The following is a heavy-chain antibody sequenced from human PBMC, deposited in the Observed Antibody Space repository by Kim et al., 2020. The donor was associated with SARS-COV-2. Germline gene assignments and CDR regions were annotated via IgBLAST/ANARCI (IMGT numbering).Heavy chain of an antibody. CDR1: GFTFSSYG. Sequence: GGSLRLSCAASGFTFSSYGMHWVRQAPGKGLEWVAVISYDGSNKYYADSVKGRFTISRDNSKNTLYLQMNSLRAEDTAVYYCAKGTSHPIMITLGGVIAPFDYWGQGTRVTVSS. CDR3: AKGTSHPIMITLGGVIAPFDY. D-gene: IGHD3-16*02. CDR2: ISYDGSNK. V-gene: IGHV3-30*18. J-gene: IGHJ4*02.